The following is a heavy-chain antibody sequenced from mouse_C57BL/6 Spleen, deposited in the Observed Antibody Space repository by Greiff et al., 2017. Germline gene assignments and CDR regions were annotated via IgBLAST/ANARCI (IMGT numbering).Heavy chain of an antibody. D-gene: IGHD2-2*01. V-gene: IGHV1-64*01. J-gene: IGHJ3*01. CDR3: ARNLYGYDSAWFAY. CDR2: IHPNSGST. CDR1: GYTFTSYW. Sequence: QVQLQQSGAELVKPGASVTLSCKASGYTFTSYWMHWVKQRPGQGLEWIGMIHPNSGSTNYNEKFKSKATLTVDKSSSTAYMQLSSLTSEDSAVYYCARNLYGYDSAWFAYWGQGTLVTVSA.